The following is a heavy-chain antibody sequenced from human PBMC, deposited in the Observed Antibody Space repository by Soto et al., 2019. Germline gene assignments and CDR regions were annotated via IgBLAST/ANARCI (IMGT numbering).Heavy chain of an antibody. CDR3: ARERVGESQWLVQRWFDP. Sequence: SETLSLTCTVSGGSISSYYWSWIRQPPGKGLEWIGYIYYSGSTNYNPSLKSRVTISVDTSKNQFSLKLSSVTAADTAVYYCARERVGESQWLVQRWFDPWGQGTLVTVSS. V-gene: IGHV4-59*01. J-gene: IGHJ5*02. D-gene: IGHD6-19*01. CDR1: GGSISSYY. CDR2: IYYSGST.